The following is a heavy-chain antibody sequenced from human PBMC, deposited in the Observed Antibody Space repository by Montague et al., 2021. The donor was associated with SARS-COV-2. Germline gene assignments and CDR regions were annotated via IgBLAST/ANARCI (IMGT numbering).Heavy chain of an antibody. Sequence: SETLSLTCTVSGVAIGYGDWSWIRQPPGKGLEWIVTIFENGDTDHNPSLKSRVTVSEDTSQNQFSLRLSSVAAADTALYYCARYYERSWDVWGQGTTVTVSS. D-gene: IGHD3-22*01. CDR1: GVAIGYGD. J-gene: IGHJ6*02. CDR3: ARYYERSWDV. CDR2: IFENGDT. V-gene: IGHV4-4*09.